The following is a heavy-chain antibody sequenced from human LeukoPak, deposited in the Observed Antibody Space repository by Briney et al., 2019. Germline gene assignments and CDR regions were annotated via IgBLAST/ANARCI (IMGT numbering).Heavy chain of an antibody. Sequence: GRSPRLSCAASGFTFSSYGMHWVRQAPGKGLEWVAVIWYDGSNKYYADSVKGRFTISRDNSKNTLYLQMNSLRAEDTAVYYCARVDTYYYDSSGYSSLDYWGQGTLVTVSS. V-gene: IGHV3-33*01. CDR1: GFTFSSYG. CDR2: IWYDGSNK. CDR3: ARVDTYYYDSSGYSSLDY. J-gene: IGHJ4*02. D-gene: IGHD3-22*01.